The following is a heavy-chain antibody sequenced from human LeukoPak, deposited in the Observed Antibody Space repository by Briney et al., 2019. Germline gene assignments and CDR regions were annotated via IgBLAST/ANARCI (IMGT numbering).Heavy chain of an antibody. CDR3: ARPDKVDYGMDV. CDR1: GGSISSGDFY. J-gene: IGHJ6*02. CDR2: IYYSGST. Sequence: SETLSLTCTVSGGSISSGDFYRSWIRQPPGKGLEWIGSIYYSGSTYYNPSLKSRVTISVDTSKNQFSLKLSSVTAADTAVYYCARPDKVDYGMDVWGQGTTVTVSS. V-gene: IGHV4-39*01. D-gene: IGHD2-15*01.